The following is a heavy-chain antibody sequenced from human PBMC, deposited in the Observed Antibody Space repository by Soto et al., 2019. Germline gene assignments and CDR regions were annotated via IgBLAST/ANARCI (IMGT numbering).Heavy chain of an antibody. D-gene: IGHD6-13*01. Sequence: GESLKISCKGSGYSFTSYWISWVRQMPGKGLEWMGRIDPSDSYTNYSPSFQDHVTISADKSISTAYLQWSSLKASDTAMYYCARRGEGIAAAVDYWGQGTLVTVSS. CDR2: IDPSDSYT. CDR1: GYSFTSYW. V-gene: IGHV5-10-1*01. CDR3: ARRGEGIAAAVDY. J-gene: IGHJ4*02.